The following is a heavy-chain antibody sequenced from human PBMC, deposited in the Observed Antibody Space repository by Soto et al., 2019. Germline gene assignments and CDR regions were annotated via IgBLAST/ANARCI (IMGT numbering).Heavy chain of an antibody. V-gene: IGHV4-31*03. CDR3: ARDFCGGGSCYFDY. D-gene: IGHD2-15*01. CDR2: IYSGTT. J-gene: IGHJ4*02. Sequence: QVQLQESGPGLVKPSQTLSLTCTVSGGSISGAGYYWSWIRQHPGKGLEWIGYIYSGTTYYNPSLESRVTIXVXPXXNQFSLKLSSVTAADTAVYYCARDFCGGGSCYFDYWGQGTLVTVSS. CDR1: GGSISGAGYY.